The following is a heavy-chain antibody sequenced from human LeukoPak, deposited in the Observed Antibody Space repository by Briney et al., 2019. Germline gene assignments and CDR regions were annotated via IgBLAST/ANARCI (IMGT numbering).Heavy chain of an antibody. CDR2: ISSSGSTI. Sequence: PGGSLRLSCAASGFTFSDYYMSWIRQAPGKGLEWVSYISSSGSTIYYADSVKGRFTISRDNAKNSLYLQMNSLRAEDTAVYYCARWYYYDSSGYFFGPNFDYWGQGTLVTVSS. D-gene: IGHD3-22*01. CDR3: ARWYYYDSSGYFFGPNFDY. J-gene: IGHJ4*02. CDR1: GFTFSDYY. V-gene: IGHV3-11*01.